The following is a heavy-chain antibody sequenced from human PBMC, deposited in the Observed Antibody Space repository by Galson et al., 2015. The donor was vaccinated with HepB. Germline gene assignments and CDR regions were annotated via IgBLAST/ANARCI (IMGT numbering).Heavy chain of an antibody. D-gene: IGHD6-19*01. J-gene: IGHJ4*02. CDR1: GFTFSSYA. Sequence: SLRLSCAASGFTFSSYAMSWVRQAPGKGLEWVSAISGSGGSTYYADSVKGRFTISRDNSKNTLYLQMNSLRAEDTAVYYCAKNPLVAVAGTGVDYWGQGTLVTISS. V-gene: IGHV3-23*01. CDR3: AKNPLVAVAGTGVDY. CDR2: ISGSGGST.